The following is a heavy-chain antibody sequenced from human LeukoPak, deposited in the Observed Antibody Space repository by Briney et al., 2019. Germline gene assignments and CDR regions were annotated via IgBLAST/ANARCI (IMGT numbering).Heavy chain of an antibody. CDR3: ARDQRDSSGYYRVNVV. Sequence: GGSLRLSCAASGFTVSSNYMSWVRQAPGKGLEWVSVIYSGGSTYYADSVKGRFTISRDNSKNTLYLQMNSLRAEDTAVYYCARDQRDSSGYYRVNVVWGQGTLVTVSS. CDR1: GFTVSSNY. D-gene: IGHD3-22*01. V-gene: IGHV3-66*01. CDR2: IYSGGST. J-gene: IGHJ4*02.